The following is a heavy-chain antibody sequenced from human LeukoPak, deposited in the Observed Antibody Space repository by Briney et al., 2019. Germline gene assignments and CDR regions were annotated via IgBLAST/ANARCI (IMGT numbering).Heavy chain of an antibody. V-gene: IGHV4-39*07. Sequence: SETLSLICTVSGGSISSSSYYRGWFCQPPGKGPEWIGSIYYSGRTYYTPSLQSRDTISVDTSQNQFSLKLSSVTAAATAVYYRARGVTMVRGVLSGWFDPWGQGTLVTVSS. CDR2: IYYSGRT. CDR3: ARGVTMVRGVLSGWFDP. J-gene: IGHJ5*02. D-gene: IGHD3-10*01. CDR1: GGSISSSSYY.